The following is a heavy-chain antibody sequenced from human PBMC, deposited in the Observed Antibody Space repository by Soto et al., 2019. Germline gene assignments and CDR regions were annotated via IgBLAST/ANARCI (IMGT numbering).Heavy chain of an antibody. CDR3: AKDWGYSYGIYYFDY. Sequence: GGSLRLSCVASGFTFKNYAMSWVRQAPGKGLEWVSAISTSGSTTYYADSVKGRFIISRDNSKNTLYLQMNSLRSEDTAVYYCAKDWGYSYGIYYFDYWGQGT. CDR2: ISTSGSTT. J-gene: IGHJ4*02. D-gene: IGHD5-18*01. CDR1: GFTFKNYA. V-gene: IGHV3-23*01.